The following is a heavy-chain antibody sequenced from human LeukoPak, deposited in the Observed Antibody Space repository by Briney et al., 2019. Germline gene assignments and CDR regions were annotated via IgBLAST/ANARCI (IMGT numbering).Heavy chain of an antibody. CDR3: ARRYGDYRRVDY. J-gene: IGHJ4*02. CDR1: GGSISSSGYN. Sequence: SETLSLTCTVSGGSISSSGYNWGWLRQPQGQGLESTVSIYYSGSTYYNPSLKSRVTISVDTSKNQFSLKLTSVTAADTAVYYCARRYGDYRRVDYWGQGTLVTVSS. D-gene: IGHD4-17*01. CDR2: IYYSGST. V-gene: IGHV4-39*01.